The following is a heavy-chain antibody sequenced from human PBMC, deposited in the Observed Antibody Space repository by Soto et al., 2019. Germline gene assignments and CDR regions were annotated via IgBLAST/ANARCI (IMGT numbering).Heavy chain of an antibody. D-gene: IGHD2-15*01. CDR1: GGSISSGDYY. J-gene: IGHJ4*02. CDR3: ARAVVVVAATHHGGLDY. Sequence: QVQLQESGPGLVKPSQTLSLTCTVSGGSISSGDYYWSWIRQPPGKGLEWIGYIYYSGSTYYNPSLKRRVTISVDTSKNQFALKLSSVTAADTGVYYCARAVVVVAATHHGGLDYWGQGTLVTVSS. V-gene: IGHV4-30-4*01. CDR2: IYYSGST.